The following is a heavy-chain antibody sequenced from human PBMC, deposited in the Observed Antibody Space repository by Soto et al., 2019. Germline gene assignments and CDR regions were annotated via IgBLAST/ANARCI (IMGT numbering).Heavy chain of an antibody. D-gene: IGHD4-17*01. CDR1: GGSISSGGHY. V-gene: IGHV4-31*03. Sequence: QVQLQESGPGLVKPSQTLSLTCTVSGGSISSGGHYWSWIRQHPGKGLEWIGYIYYSGTTYYNPSLKSRLTISGDTSKNLFSLNLSSVTAADTAVYYCAGDLDGDYLDYWGQGILVTVSP. CDR3: AGDLDGDYLDY. CDR2: IYYSGTT. J-gene: IGHJ4*02.